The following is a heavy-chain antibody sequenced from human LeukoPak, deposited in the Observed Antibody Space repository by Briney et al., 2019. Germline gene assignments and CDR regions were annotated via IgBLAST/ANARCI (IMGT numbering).Heavy chain of an antibody. Sequence: GGSLRLSCAASGFTFSSYAMSWVRQAPGKGLEWVSAISGSGGSTYYADSVKGRFTISRDNSKNTLYLQMNSLRAEDAAVYYCAKADVDIVATIDYWGQGTLVTVSS. V-gene: IGHV3-23*01. CDR3: AKADVDIVATIDY. D-gene: IGHD5-12*01. J-gene: IGHJ4*02. CDR2: ISGSGGST. CDR1: GFTFSSYA.